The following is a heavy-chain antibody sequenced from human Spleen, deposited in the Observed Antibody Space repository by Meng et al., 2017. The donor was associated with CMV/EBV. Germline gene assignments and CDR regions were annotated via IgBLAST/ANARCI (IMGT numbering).Heavy chain of an antibody. CDR1: GDSVSSGSYY. CDR3: ARQSKAQYQLLYYFDY. J-gene: IGHJ4*02. D-gene: IGHD2-2*01. V-gene: IGHV4-61*01. CDR2: VFYSGRT. Sequence: SETLSLTCTVSGDSVSSGSYYWSWIRQPPGKGLEWIGHVFYSGRTTYNPSLKSRVTISVDTSKNQFSLKLSSVTAADTAVYYCARQSKAQYQLLYYFDYWGQGTLVTVSS.